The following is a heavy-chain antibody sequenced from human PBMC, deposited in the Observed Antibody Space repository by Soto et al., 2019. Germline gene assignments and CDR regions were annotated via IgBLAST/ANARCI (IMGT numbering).Heavy chain of an antibody. CDR1: GGSISSYY. CDR2: IYYSGST. J-gene: IGHJ6*02. V-gene: IGHV4-59*01. D-gene: IGHD3-10*01. CDR3: ARAYGSGSYYRWVDYYYGMDV. Sequence: QVQLQESGPGLVKPSETLSLTCTVSGGSISSYYWSWIRQPPGKGLEWIGYIYYSGSTNYNPSLKSGVTLSVDMSKNQFSLKLISVTAADTAVYYCARAYGSGSYYRWVDYYYGMDVWGQGTTVTVSS.